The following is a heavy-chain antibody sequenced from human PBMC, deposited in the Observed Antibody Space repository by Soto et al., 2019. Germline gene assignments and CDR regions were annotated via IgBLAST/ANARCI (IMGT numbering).Heavy chain of an antibody. J-gene: IGHJ3*02. D-gene: IGHD3-16*01. Sequence: EVQLLESGGGLVQPGGSLRLSCAASGFTFSTYALTWVRQAPGKRLEWVSSIGTHADTTYYVDSVKGRFSISRDNSKNTVYLQMSSLSAEDTAVYYCARPYVEVAVNDAFEIWGRGTMVTVSS. CDR1: GFTFSTYA. CDR3: ARPYVEVAVNDAFEI. V-gene: IGHV3-23*01. CDR2: IGTHADTT.